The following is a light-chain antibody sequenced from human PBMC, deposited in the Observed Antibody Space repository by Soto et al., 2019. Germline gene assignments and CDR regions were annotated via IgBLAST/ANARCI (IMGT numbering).Light chain of an antibody. J-gene: IGKJ2*01. CDR1: QSISSY. CDR3: QQSYSIPPT. Sequence: DIQMTQSPSPLSASLGDRVTITCRASQSISSYLNWYQQKPGKAPKLLIYAASTLQSGVPSRFSGIGSGTDFTLTISSLQPEDFATYYYQQSYSIPPTFGLGTKLEIK. V-gene: IGKV1-39*01. CDR2: AAS.